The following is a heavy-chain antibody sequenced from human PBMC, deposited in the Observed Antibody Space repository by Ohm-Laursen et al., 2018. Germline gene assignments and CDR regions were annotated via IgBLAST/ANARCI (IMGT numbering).Heavy chain of an antibody. CDR3: ARIAGSGYYDY. D-gene: IGHD3-22*01. V-gene: IGHV3-64*01. CDR2: ITSNGDNT. CDR1: GFTFSYYA. Sequence: SLRLSCTASGFTFSYYAMHWVRQAPGQGLDYVSAITSNGDNTYYANSVKGRFTISRDNSKNTLYLQMGSLRAEDMAVYYCARIAGSGYYDYWGQGTLVTVSS. J-gene: IGHJ4*02.